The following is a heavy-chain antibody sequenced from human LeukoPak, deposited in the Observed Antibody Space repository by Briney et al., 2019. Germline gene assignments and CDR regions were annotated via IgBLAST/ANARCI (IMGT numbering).Heavy chain of an antibody. J-gene: IGHJ4*02. CDR3: AKDQNYYDSRGYDY. D-gene: IGHD3-22*01. CDR1: GFTFSSYA. V-gene: IGHV3-23*01. CDR2: ISGSGGST. Sequence: GGSLRLSCAASGFTFSSYAMSWVRQAPGKGLEWVSAISGSGGSTYYADSVKGRFTISRDNSKNTLYLQMNSLRAEDTAVYYCAKDQNYYDSRGYDYWGQGTLVTVSS.